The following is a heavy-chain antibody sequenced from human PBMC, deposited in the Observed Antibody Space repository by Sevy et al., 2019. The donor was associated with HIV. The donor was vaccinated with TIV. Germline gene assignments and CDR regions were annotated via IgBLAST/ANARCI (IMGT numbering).Heavy chain of an antibody. CDR2: ISYDGNNK. D-gene: IGHD3-22*01. CDR3: ASHYYDSTGYYYPLDY. V-gene: IGHV3-30*04. J-gene: IGHJ4*02. CDR1: GFTISSYA. Sequence: GGSLRLSCTASGFTISSYAMYWVRQAPGKGLEWVAVISYDGNNKDYADSVKGRFTISRDNSKNTLYLQMNSLRAEDTAVYYCASHYYDSTGYYYPLDYWGQGTLVTVSS.